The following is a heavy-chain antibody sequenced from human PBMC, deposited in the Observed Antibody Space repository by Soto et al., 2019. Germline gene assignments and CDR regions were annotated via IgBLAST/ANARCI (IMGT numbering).Heavy chain of an antibody. V-gene: IGHV3-64*01. CDR1: GFTFSTYP. CDR2: ISGNGGST. J-gene: IGHJ6*02. Sequence: GSLRLSCAASGFTFSTYPMHWVRQGPGTGLEYVAGISGNGGSTHYANSVKGRFTISRDNAKNSLYLQMNSLRADDTAVYYCASDDYGGTWGYHYYGVDVWGQGTTVTVSS. CDR3: ASDDYGGTWGYHYYGVDV. D-gene: IGHD4-17*01.